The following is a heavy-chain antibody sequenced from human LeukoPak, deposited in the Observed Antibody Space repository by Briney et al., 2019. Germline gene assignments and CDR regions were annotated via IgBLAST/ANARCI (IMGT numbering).Heavy chain of an antibody. CDR3: ARVGLYCRGGSCYSVFDY. D-gene: IGHD2-15*01. CDR1: GFTFSSYD. CDR2: IGTAGDP. Sequence: GGSLRLSCAASGFTFSSYDMHWVRHATGKGLEWVSAIGTAGDPYYPGSVKGRFTISRENAKNSLYLQMNSLRAGDTAVYYCARVGLYCRGGSCYSVFDYWGQGTLVTVSS. V-gene: IGHV3-13*05. J-gene: IGHJ4*02.